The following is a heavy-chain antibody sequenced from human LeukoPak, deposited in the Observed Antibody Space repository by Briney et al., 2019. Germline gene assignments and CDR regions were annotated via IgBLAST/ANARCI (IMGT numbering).Heavy chain of an antibody. CDR3: AKSRSSSSTSCYNY. V-gene: IGHV3-30*18. D-gene: IGHD2-2*02. CDR2: ISYDGSNE. CDR1: GFTFSSYG. J-gene: IGHJ4*02. Sequence: GSLRLSCVASGFTFSSYGMHWVRQAPGKGLEWVAFISYDGSNENIADSVKGRFIISRDNSKDTLYLQMNSLRAEDTAVYYCAKSRSSSSTSCYNYWGQGTLVTVSS.